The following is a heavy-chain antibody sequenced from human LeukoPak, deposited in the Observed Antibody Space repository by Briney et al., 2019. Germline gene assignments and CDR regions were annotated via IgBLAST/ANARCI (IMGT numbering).Heavy chain of an antibody. V-gene: IGHV4-59*08. D-gene: IGHD5-12*01. CDR3: ARPVYSGDENEAFDI. CDR1: AGSISTYY. J-gene: IGHJ3*02. CDR2: IYYSGST. Sequence: SETLSLTCTVSAGSISTYYWSWIRQSPGRGLEWIGYIYYSGSTNYNPSLKSRVTMSVDTSKNQFSLKLTSVTAADTAVYYCARPVYSGDENEAFDIWGQGTMVTVSS.